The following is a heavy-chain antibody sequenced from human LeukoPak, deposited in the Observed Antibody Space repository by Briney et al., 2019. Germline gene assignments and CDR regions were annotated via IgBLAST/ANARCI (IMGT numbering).Heavy chain of an antibody. V-gene: IGHV4-39*07. J-gene: IGHJ6*03. Sequence: SETLSLTCTVSGGFIRSSSYYWGWIRQPPGRGLEWIGSIYYSGSTYYNPSLKSRLTISVDTSKNQFSLKLSSVTAADTAVYYCARALQQLGYYYMDVWGKGTTVTVSS. CDR3: ARALQQLGYYYMDV. D-gene: IGHD6-6*01. CDR2: IYYSGST. CDR1: GGFIRSSSYY.